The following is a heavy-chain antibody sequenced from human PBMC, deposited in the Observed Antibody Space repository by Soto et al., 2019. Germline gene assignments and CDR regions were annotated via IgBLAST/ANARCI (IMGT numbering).Heavy chain of an antibody. Sequence: SETLSLTCAVYGGSFSGYYWSWIRQPPGKGLEWIGEINHSGSTNYNPSLKSRVTISVDTSKNQFSLKLSSVTAADTAVYYCARGLDYDSSGYSANFDYWGQGTLVTVSS. V-gene: IGHV4-34*01. CDR2: INHSGST. CDR3: ARGLDYDSSGYSANFDY. CDR1: GGSFSGYY. D-gene: IGHD3-22*01. J-gene: IGHJ4*02.